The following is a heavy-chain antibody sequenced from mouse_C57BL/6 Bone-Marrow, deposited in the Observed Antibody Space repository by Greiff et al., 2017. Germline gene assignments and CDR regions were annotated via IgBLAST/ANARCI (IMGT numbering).Heavy chain of an antibody. J-gene: IGHJ1*03. Sequence: EVKLEESGGDLVKPGGSLKLSCAASGFTFSSYGMSWVRQTPDKRLEWVATISSGGSYTYYPDSVKGRFTISRDNAKNTLYLQMSSLKSEDTAMYYCARHGYVDVWGTGTTVTVSS. CDR1: GFTFSSYG. V-gene: IGHV5-6*02. CDR2: ISSGGSYT. CDR3: ARHGYVDV.